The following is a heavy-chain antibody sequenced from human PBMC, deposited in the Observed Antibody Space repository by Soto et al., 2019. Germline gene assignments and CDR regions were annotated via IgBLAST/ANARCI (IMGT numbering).Heavy chain of an antibody. V-gene: IGHV3-23*01. CDR2: ISGSGGST. CDR1: GFTFSSYA. Sequence: GGSLRLSCAASGFTFSSYAMSWVRQAPGKGLEWVSAISGSGGSTYYADSVKGRFTISRDNSKNTLYLQMNSLRAEDTAVYYCAKDQAMVVTPYYYYYGMDVWGQGTTVTVS. J-gene: IGHJ6*02. CDR3: AKDQAMVVTPYYYYYGMDV. D-gene: IGHD2-21*02.